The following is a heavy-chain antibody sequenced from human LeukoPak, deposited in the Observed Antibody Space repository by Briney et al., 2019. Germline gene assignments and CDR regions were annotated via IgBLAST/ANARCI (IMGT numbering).Heavy chain of an antibody. CDR3: ARDLNRQSSAIYYDVFDM. CDR2: IRGDERVK. Sequence: GGCLRLSXVGSGFIFKNDWMAWIRRTPGKGLGWVANIRGDERVKYCADSIRGRFTITRDNTKNSMYLQMNNLRVEDTAVYYCARDLNRQSSAIYYDVFDMWGQGTMVTVSS. CDR1: GFIFKNDW. V-gene: IGHV3-7*01. J-gene: IGHJ3*02. D-gene: IGHD2-2*01.